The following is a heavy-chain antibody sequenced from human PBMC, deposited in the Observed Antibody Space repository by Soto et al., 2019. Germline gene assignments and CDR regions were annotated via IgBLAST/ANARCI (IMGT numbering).Heavy chain of an antibody. Sequence: SVKVSCKASGGTFSSYAISWVRQAPGQGLEWMGGIIPIFGTANYAQKFQGRVTITADESTSTAYMELSSLRSEDTAVYYCARGHSNYDYYYYYGMDVWGQGTTVTVSS. CDR3: ARGHSNYDYYYYYGMDV. CDR2: IIPIFGTA. V-gene: IGHV1-69*13. CDR1: GGTFSSYA. J-gene: IGHJ6*02. D-gene: IGHD4-4*01.